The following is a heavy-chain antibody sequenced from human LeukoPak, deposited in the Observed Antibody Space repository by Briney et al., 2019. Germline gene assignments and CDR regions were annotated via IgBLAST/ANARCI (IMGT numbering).Heavy chain of an antibody. CDR2: IKSKTDGGTT. CDR1: GFTFTNAW. V-gene: IGHV3-15*07. J-gene: IGHJ5*02. CDR3: TTGRPLDP. Sequence: KAGGSLRLSCVASGFTFTNAWMNWVRQAPGKGLEWVGHIKSKTDGGTTDHAAPVKGRFTISRDDSKNTLYLQMNSLKTEDTAVYYCTTGRPLDPWGQGTLVTVSS.